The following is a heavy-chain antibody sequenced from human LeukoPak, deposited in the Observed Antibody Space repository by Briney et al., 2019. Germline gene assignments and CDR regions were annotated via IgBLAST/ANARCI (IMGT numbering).Heavy chain of an antibody. Sequence: SETLSLTCAVYGGSFSGYYWSWIRQPPGKGLEWIGEINHSGSTNYNPSLKSRVTISVDTSKNQFSLKLSSVTAADTAVYYCARATDFWSGYYYYMDVWGKGTTVTVSS. D-gene: IGHD3-3*01. CDR2: INHSGST. J-gene: IGHJ6*03. CDR1: GGSFSGYY. V-gene: IGHV4-34*01. CDR3: ARATDFWSGYYYYMDV.